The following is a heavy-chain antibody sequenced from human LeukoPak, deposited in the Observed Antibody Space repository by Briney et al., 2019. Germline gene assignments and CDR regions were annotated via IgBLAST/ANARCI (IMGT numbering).Heavy chain of an antibody. CDR2: ISYDGGNK. D-gene: IGHD2-21*02. J-gene: IGHJ4*02. CDR1: GFTFGSYA. CDR3: AGDLEVTAIHYFDF. Sequence: GRSLRLSCAASGFTFGSYAMHWVRQAPGKGLEWVAVISYDGGNKYYADSVKGRFTISRDNSKNMLYLQVNSLRAEDTAVYYCAGDLEVTAIHYFDFWGQGTLVTVSS. V-gene: IGHV3-30-3*01.